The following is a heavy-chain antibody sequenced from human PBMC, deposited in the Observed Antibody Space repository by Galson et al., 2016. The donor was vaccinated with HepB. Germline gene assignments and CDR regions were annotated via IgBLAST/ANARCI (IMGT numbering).Heavy chain of an antibody. V-gene: IGHV3-23*01. CDR2: ISGSGGST. CDR3: AKDVEVVVSDYFDY. J-gene: IGHJ4*02. Sequence: SLRLSCAASGFTFRNYAMSWVRQAPGKGLEWVSDISGSGGSTNYADSVKGRFTISRDNSKNTLYLQMNSLRAEDTAVYYCAKDVEVVVSDYFDYWGQGTLVTVSS. CDR1: GFTFRNYA. D-gene: IGHD3-22*01.